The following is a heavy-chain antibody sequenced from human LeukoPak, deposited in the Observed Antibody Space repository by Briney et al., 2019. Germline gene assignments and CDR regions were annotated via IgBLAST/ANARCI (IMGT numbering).Heavy chain of an antibody. J-gene: IGHJ4*02. Sequence: PGGSLRLSCAASGFTFSSYGMHWVRQAPGKGLEWVAVISYDGSNKYYADSMKGRFTISRDNSKNTLYLQMNSLRAEDTAVYYCARGPGEGGSSGYYFGKPEDPAEYYFDYWGQGTLVTVSS. CDR1: GFTFSSYG. D-gene: IGHD3-22*01. V-gene: IGHV3-30*03. CDR3: ARGPGEGGSSGYYFGKPEDPAEYYFDY. CDR2: ISYDGSNK.